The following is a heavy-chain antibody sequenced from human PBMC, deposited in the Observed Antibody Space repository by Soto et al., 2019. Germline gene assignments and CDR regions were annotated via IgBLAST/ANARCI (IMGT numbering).Heavy chain of an antibody. D-gene: IGHD3-3*01. J-gene: IGHJ6*03. CDR2: LIPMLAIA. V-gene: IGHV1-69*02. Sequence: QVQLVQSGAEVKKPGSSVKVSCKASGGTFSSYAISWVRQSPGQGLEWMGRLIPMLAIANHAQTFQGRVTNTADIYTTAAYMELSSLISESKAVYYGAITIFGVVTQIYYYYYMDVWGTGTTV. CDR3: AITIFGVVTQIYYYYYMDV. CDR1: GGTFSSYA.